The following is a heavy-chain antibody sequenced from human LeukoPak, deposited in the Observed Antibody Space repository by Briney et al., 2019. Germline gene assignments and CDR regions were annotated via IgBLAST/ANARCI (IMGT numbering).Heavy chain of an antibody. CDR1: GFTFNTYW. J-gene: IGHJ4*02. Sequence: GGSLRLSCAASGFTFNTYWMSWFRQAPGKGLEGVANINEDGGEKYYVYSVSGGIIISIESARNSLYVHMNSPRAEDTAGCYCFRGGLLLDYWRQGTLDTVSS. D-gene: IGHD3-10*01. CDR3: FRGGLLLDY. V-gene: IGHV3-7*01. CDR2: INEDGGEK.